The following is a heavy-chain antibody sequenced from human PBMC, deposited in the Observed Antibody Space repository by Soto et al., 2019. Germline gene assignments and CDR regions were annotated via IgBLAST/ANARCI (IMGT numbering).Heavy chain of an antibody. CDR2: ISYDGSNK. Sequence: GGCLRLSCAASGFTFSSYGMHWVRQARGKGLEWVAVISYDGSNKYYADSVKGRFTISRDNSKNTLYLQMNSLRAEDAAVYYCAKDLSYDYYSYGMHVWGQAHTVPLSS. CDR1: GFTFSSYG. J-gene: IGHJ6*02. V-gene: IGHV3-30*18. CDR3: AKDLSYDYYSYGMHV.